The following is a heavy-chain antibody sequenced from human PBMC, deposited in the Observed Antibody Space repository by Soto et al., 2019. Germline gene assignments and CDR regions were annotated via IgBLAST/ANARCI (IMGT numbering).Heavy chain of an antibody. CDR3: ARRIAVPSSRIDH. J-gene: IGHJ4*02. CDR1: GGSISGYY. CDR2: VYDTGST. V-gene: IGHV4-59*01. D-gene: IGHD6-6*01. Sequence: SETLSLTCSVSGGSISGYYWSWIRQAPGKGLEWIGYVYDTGSTSYNPSLQSRVTISVDKSKKQFSLVLRLVTAADTAVYFYARRIAVPSSRIDHWGQGTRVTVSS.